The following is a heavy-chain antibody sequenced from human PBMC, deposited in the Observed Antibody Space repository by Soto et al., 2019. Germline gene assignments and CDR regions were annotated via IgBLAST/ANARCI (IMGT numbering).Heavy chain of an antibody. CDR2: SRNKAVGYTT. CDR1: GFTFSDFY. J-gene: IGHJ4*02. Sequence: EVQLVESGGGLVQPGGSLRLSCAGSGFTFSDFYMDWVRQVPGEGLEWVARSRNKAVGYTTEYAASVKGRFTISRDDSKTSLYLQMDSLRAEDTAIYYCTRDTLAVAGLDYWGQGALVTVSS. CDR3: TRDTLAVAGLDY. V-gene: IGHV3-72*01. D-gene: IGHD6-19*01.